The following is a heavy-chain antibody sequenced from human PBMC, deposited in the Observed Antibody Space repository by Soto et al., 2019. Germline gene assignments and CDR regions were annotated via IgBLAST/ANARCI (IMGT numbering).Heavy chain of an antibody. CDR1: GGTISGYY. CDR2: IYSSGNT. J-gene: IGHJ5*02. D-gene: IGHD3-3*01. Sequence: SETLSLTCGVSGGTISGYYWTWIRQPAGKGLEWIGRIYSSGNTKYNPSLQSRVTMSLDTSNNQFSLRLTSVTAADTAVYYCARGQRFSDWFDPWGQGTLVTVSS. CDR3: ARGQRFSDWFDP. V-gene: IGHV4-4*07.